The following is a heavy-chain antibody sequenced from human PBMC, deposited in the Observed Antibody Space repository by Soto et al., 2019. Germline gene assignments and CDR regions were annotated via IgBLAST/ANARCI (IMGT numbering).Heavy chain of an antibody. D-gene: IGHD2-21*02. CDR2: IIPIFGTA. V-gene: IGHV1-69*12. Sequence: QVQLVQSGAEVKKPGSSVKVSCKASGGTFSSYAISWVRQAPGQGLEWMGGIIPIFGTANYAQKFQGRVTITADESTSTDYMAVGSLISEDTAVYYCAREVAVVPAIGGGDYYYGMDVWGQGTTVTVSS. CDR1: GGTFSSYA. CDR3: AREVAVVPAIGGGDYYYGMDV. J-gene: IGHJ6*02.